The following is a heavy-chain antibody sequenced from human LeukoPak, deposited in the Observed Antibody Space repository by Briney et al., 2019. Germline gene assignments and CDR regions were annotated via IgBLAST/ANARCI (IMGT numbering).Heavy chain of an antibody. Sequence: GGSLRLSCAASGFTFSSYAMSWVRQAPGKGLEWVSAISGSGGSTYYADSVKGRFTISRDNSKNTLYLQMNSLRAEDTAVYYCARDGYRNDAFDIWGQGTLVTVSS. CDR2: ISGSGGST. V-gene: IGHV3-23*01. CDR3: ARDGYRNDAFDI. CDR1: GFTFSSYA. J-gene: IGHJ3*02. D-gene: IGHD5-24*01.